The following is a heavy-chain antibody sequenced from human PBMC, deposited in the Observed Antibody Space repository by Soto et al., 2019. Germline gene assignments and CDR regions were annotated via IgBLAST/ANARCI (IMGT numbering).Heavy chain of an antibody. Sequence: SETLSLTCTVSGGSITNYYWSWIRQPPGKGLEWIGFMYYSGSTNYNPSLKSRVTISVDTSKNQFSLKMSSVTDADTAVYYCTSKFGQLLADAFDIWGQGTMVTVSS. J-gene: IGHJ3*02. CDR2: MYYSGST. D-gene: IGHD3-10*01. CDR1: GGSITNYY. V-gene: IGHV4-59*12. CDR3: TSKFGQLLADAFDI.